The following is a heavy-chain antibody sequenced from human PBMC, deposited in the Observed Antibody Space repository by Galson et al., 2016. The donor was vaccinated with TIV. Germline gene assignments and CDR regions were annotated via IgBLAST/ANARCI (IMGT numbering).Heavy chain of an antibody. CDR3: ARDRGREFQILLTRDACDI. CDR1: GYSFGDYY. J-gene: IGHJ3*02. Sequence: SVKVSCKASGYSFGDYYMHWVRQAPGQGLEWMGWINPNSGVPKYAQRFQGRVTMTWDTSVSTAYLDLTRLRSDDTAVYYCARDRGREFQILLTRDACDIWGHGTLVTVSS. V-gene: IGHV1-2*02. CDR2: INPNSGVP. D-gene: IGHD2/OR15-2a*01.